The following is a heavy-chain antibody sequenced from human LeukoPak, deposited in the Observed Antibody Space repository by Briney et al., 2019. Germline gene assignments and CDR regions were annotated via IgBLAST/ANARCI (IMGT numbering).Heavy chain of an antibody. J-gene: IGHJ4*02. CDR1: GGSISSSSYY. Sequence: PSETLSLTCTVSGGSISSSSYYWGWIRQPPGKGLGWIGSIYYSGSTYYNPSLKSRVTISVDTSKNQFSLKLSSVTAADTAVYYCARLPGGQKGIVGATSWGQGTLVTVSS. CDR2: IYYSGST. CDR3: ARLPGGQKGIVGATS. D-gene: IGHD1-26*01. V-gene: IGHV4-39*01.